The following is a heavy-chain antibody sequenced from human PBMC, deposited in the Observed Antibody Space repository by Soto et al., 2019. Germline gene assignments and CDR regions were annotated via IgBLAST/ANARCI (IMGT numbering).Heavy chain of an antibody. CDR2: IYYSGST. V-gene: IGHV4-31*03. Sequence: SETLSLTCTVSGGPISSGGYYWSWIRQHPGKGLEWIGYIYYSGSTYYNPSLKSRVTISVDTSKNQFSLKLSSVTAADTAVYYCARVTGEYYYYYYGMDVWGQGTTVTSP. CDR1: GGPISSGGYY. J-gene: IGHJ6*02. CDR3: ARVTGEYYYYYYGMDV.